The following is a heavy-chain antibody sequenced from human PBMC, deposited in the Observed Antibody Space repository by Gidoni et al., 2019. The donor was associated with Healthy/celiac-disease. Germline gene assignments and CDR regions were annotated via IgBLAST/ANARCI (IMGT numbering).Heavy chain of an antibody. CDR1: GFTFSSDA. J-gene: IGHJ4*02. Sequence: VQLLESVGGLVQPGGSLRPSRAASGFTFSSDAMSWVRQGPGKGLVWVSAISGSGGSTCYADSVKGRFTISRDNSKNTLYLQMNSLRAEDTAVYYCAKDKTWLRCFDYWGQGTLVTVSS. CDR3: AKDKTWLRCFDY. CDR2: ISGSGGST. V-gene: IGHV3-23*01. D-gene: IGHD5-12*01.